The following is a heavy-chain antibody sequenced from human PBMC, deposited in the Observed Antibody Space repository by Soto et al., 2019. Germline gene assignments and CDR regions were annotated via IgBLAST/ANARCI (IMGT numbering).Heavy chain of an antibody. V-gene: IGHV3-30*03. CDR3: ARERGPDGYSYYYAMDV. D-gene: IGHD6-25*01. CDR2: TSYDGKSS. J-gene: IGHJ6*02. CDR1: GFPFSNYG. Sequence: QVPLVESGGGVVQPGRSLRLSCAASGFPFSNYGMHWVRLAPGKGLEWVAVTSYDGKSSYYAGSVKGRFTISRDNSKTTLYLQMNSLRAEDTALYYCARERGPDGYSYYYAMDVWGQGTTVTVSS.